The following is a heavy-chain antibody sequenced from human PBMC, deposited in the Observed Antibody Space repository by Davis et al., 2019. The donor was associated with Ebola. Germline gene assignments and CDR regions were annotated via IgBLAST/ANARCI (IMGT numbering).Heavy chain of an antibody. D-gene: IGHD3-10*01. CDR2: ISGSGKTT. Sequence: GESLKISCAASGFTFNKFAMSWVRQAPGKGLEWVSTISGSGKTTKYGDSVKGRFTISRDNSKNRLYLQMHSLRGDDTAVYYCAKDRGVLDGWYFDLWGRGSLVTVSS. CDR3: AKDRGVLDGWYFDL. CDR1: GFTFNKFA. V-gene: IGHV3-23*01. J-gene: IGHJ2*01.